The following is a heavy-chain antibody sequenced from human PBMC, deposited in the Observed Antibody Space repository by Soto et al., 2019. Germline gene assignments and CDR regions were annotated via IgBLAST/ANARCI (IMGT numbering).Heavy chain of an antibody. CDR3: ARRHSGGFFRFFDS. V-gene: IGHV1-69*06. CDR1: GGSLSTNP. CDR2: TGSGTGPG. Sequence: SVKVSCKASGGSLSTNPISWVRQAPGQGLEWMGGTGSGTGPGNHAQKFQGRLTATADKSTSTVYMELTNLSSEDTAVYYCARRHSGGFFRFFDSWGQGTLVTVSS. J-gene: IGHJ4*02. D-gene: IGHD2-15*01.